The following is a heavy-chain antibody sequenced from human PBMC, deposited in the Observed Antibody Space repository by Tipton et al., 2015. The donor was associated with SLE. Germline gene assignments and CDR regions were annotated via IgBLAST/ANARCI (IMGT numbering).Heavy chain of an antibody. V-gene: IGHV4-39*02. CDR1: GVSISTSRYY. CDR3: ARDLPGVTTGQFDY. J-gene: IGHJ4*02. CDR2: LYAGGST. D-gene: IGHD4-11*01. Sequence: TLSLTCSVSGVSISTSRYYWGWIRQSPGQGLEWVGSLYAGGSTYFHPSLKSRASISADASKNHFSLKLNSVTAADTAVYYCARDLPGVTTGQFDYWGQGTLVTVSS.